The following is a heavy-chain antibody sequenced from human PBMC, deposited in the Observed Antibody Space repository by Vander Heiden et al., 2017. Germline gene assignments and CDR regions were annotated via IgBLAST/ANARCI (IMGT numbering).Heavy chain of an antibody. CDR1: GGSFSCYY. Sequence: QVQLQPWGAGLLKPSETLSLTFAVYGGSFSCYYWSWIRQPPGKGLEWIGEINHSGSTNYNPSLKSRVTISVDTSKNQFSLKLSSVTAADTAVYYCARGKRLITFGGVIVLDYWGQGTLVTVSS. D-gene: IGHD3-16*02. CDR3: ARGKRLITFGGVIVLDY. V-gene: IGHV4-34*01. CDR2: INHSGST. J-gene: IGHJ4*02.